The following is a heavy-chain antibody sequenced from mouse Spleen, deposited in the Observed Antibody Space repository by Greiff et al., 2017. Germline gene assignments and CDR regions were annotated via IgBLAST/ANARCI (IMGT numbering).Heavy chain of an antibody. CDR1: GFTFSSYA. Sequence: EVKLMESGGGLVKRGGSLKLSCAASGFTFSSYAMSWVRQTPEKRLEWVATISSGGSYTYYPDSVKGRFTISRDNAKNTLYLQMSSLRSEDTAMYYCARYGNGLGAMDYWGQGTSVTVSS. D-gene: IGHD2-1*01. V-gene: IGHV5-9-1*01. CDR3: ARYGNGLGAMDY. CDR2: ISSGGSYT. J-gene: IGHJ4*01.